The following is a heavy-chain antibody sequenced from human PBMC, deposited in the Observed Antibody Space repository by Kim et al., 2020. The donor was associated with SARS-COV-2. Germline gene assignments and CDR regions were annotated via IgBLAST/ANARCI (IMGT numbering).Heavy chain of an antibody. CDR1: GYTFTSYA. D-gene: IGHD2-2*01. V-gene: IGHV7-4-1*02. CDR2: INTNTGNP. J-gene: IGHJ4*02. CDR3: AREGIVVVPAATGGLGY. Sequence: ASVKVSCKASGYTFTSYAMNWVRQAPGQGLEWMGWINTNTGNPTYAQGFTGRFVFSLDTSVSTAYLQISSLKAEDTAVYYSAREGIVVVPAATGGLGYWGQGTLVTVSS.